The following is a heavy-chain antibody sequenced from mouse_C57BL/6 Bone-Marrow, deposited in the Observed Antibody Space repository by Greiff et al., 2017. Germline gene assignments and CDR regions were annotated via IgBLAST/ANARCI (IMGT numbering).Heavy chain of an antibody. V-gene: IGHV1-59*01. D-gene: IGHD1-1*02. Sequence: QVQLLQPGAELVRPGTSVKLSCKASGYTFTSYWMHWVKQRPGKGLEWIGVIDPSDSYTNYNQKFKGKATLTVDTSYSTAYMQLSSLTSEDSAVYYCARLWSYYFDYWGQGTTLTVSS. CDR3: ARLWSYYFDY. J-gene: IGHJ2*01. CDR1: GYTFTSYW. CDR2: IDPSDSYT.